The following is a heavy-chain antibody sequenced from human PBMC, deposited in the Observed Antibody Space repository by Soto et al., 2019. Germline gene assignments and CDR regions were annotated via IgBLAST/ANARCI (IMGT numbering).Heavy chain of an antibody. D-gene: IGHD3-16*01. V-gene: IGHV1-8*01. CDR1: GYIFTNND. J-gene: IGHJ5*02. CDR2: MNPGSGDT. CDR3: ARMETFGSLNWFDP. Sequence: ASVNGSCKASGYIFTNNDVSWVRQATGQGLEWMGWMNPGSGDTGYAQKFQGRVTMTRDISIATAYMELSSLRSDDTAIYYCARMETFGSLNWFDPWGQGTLVTVS.